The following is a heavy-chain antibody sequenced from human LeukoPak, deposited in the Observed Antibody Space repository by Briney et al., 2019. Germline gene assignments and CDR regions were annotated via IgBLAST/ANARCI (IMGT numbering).Heavy chain of an antibody. Sequence: GGSLRLSCAASGFTFSTYSMNWVRQAPGKGLEWVSYISSSSSTIYYADSVKGRFTISRDNAKNSLYLQMNSLRAEDTAVYYCARGHCGYSGYSDAFDIWGQGTMVTVSS. J-gene: IGHJ3*02. CDR3: ARGHCGYSGYSDAFDI. CDR1: GFTFSTYS. V-gene: IGHV3-48*01. D-gene: IGHD5-12*01. CDR2: ISSSSSTI.